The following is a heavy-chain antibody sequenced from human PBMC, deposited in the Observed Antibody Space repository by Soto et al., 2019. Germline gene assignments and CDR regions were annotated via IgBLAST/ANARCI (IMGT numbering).Heavy chain of an antibody. D-gene: IGHD6-13*01. CDR2: ISGSGGST. CDR3: AKQGSSWDDAFDI. CDR1: GFTFSSYA. V-gene: IGHV3-23*01. Sequence: GGALILSCAASGFTFSSYAMSWVRQAPGKGLEWVSAISGSGGSTYYADSVKGRFTISRDNSKNTLYLQMNSLRAEDTAVYYCAKQGSSWDDAFDIWGQGTMVTVSS. J-gene: IGHJ3*02.